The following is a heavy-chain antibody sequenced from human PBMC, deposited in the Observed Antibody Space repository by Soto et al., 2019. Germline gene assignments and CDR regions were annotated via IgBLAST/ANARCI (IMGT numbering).Heavy chain of an antibody. CDR2: INHSGST. CDR3: ARRGGSSSGYYYYAMDV. D-gene: IGHD6-6*01. J-gene: IGHJ6*02. V-gene: IGHV4-34*01. Sequence: PSETLSLTCAVYGGSFSGYYWSWIRQPPGQGLEWIGEINHSGSTYYNPSLKSRVTISVDTSKNQFSLNLTSVTAADTAVYYCARRGGSSSGYYYYAMDVWGQGTTVTVSS. CDR1: GGSFSGYY.